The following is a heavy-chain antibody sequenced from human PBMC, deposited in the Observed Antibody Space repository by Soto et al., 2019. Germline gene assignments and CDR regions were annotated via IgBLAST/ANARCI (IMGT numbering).Heavy chain of an antibody. V-gene: IGHV1-24*01. CDR3: ATHLKFNIAAAGTMYY. CDR1: GYTLTELS. Sequence: ASVKVSCKVSGYTLTELSMLWVRQAPGKGLEWMGGLDPEDGETIYAQKFQGRVTMTGDTSTDTAYMELSSLRSEDTAVYYCATHLKFNIAAAGTMYYWGQGALVTVSS. CDR2: LDPEDGET. J-gene: IGHJ4*02. D-gene: IGHD6-13*01.